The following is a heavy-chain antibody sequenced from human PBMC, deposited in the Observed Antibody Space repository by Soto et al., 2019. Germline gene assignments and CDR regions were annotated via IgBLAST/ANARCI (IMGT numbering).Heavy chain of an antibody. CDR2: INPSGGST. CDR1: GYTFTSYY. J-gene: IGHJ4*02. CDR3: ARAQYSSSWFDY. Sequence: ASVKVSCKASGYTFTSYYMHWVRQAPGQGLEWMGIINPSGGSTSYAQKFQGRVTMTTDTSTSTAYMELRSLRSDDTAVYYCARAQYSSSWFDYWGQGTLVTVSS. V-gene: IGHV1-46*01. D-gene: IGHD6-13*01.